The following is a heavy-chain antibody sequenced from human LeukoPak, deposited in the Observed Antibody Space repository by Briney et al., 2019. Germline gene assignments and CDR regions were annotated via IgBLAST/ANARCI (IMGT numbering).Heavy chain of an antibody. D-gene: IGHD3-22*01. CDR1: GFTGSSSY. Sequence: GGSLRLSCAASGFTGSSSYMSWVRQAPGKGLEWVSIIHSDGSTYYADSVKGRFTISRDTSKNTLYLQMNSLRGEDTAMYYCARDLDYYDSSGSHRRRNYFDYWGQGTLVTVSS. J-gene: IGHJ4*02. CDR3: ARDLDYYDSSGSHRRRNYFDY. V-gene: IGHV3-53*01. CDR2: IHSDGST.